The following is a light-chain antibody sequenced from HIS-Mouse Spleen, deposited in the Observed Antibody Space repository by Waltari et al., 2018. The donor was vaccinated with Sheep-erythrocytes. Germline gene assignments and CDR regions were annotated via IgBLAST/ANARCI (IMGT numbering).Light chain of an antibody. CDR3: CSYAGSSTLV. CDR2: EGS. J-gene: IGLJ2*01. Sequence: LTQPASVSGSPGQSITISCTGTRSDVGSYNLVPWYQQHPGKAPKLMIYEGSKRPSGVSNRFSGSKSGNTASLTISGLQAEDEADYYCCSYAGSSTLVFGGGTKLTVL. CDR1: RSDVGSYNL. V-gene: IGLV2-23*01.